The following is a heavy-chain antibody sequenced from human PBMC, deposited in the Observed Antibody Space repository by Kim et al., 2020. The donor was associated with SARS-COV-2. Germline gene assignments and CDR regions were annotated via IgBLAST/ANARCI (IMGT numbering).Heavy chain of an antibody. CDR1: GGSFSGYY. D-gene: IGHD1-20*01. CDR3: ARGQGFNYYFDY. Sequence: SETLSLTCAVYGGSFSGYYWSWIRQPPGKGLEWIGEINHSGSTNYNPSLKSRVTISVDTSKNQFSLKLSSVTAADTAVYYCARGQGFNYYFDYWGQGTLVTVSS. V-gene: IGHV4-34*01. CDR2: INHSGST. J-gene: IGHJ4*02.